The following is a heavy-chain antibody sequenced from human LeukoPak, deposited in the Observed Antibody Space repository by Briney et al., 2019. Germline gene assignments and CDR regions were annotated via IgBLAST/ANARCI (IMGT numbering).Heavy chain of an antibody. CDR2: ISSSSSYI. Sequence: PGGTLRLSCAASGFTFSSYGMSWVRQAPGKGLEWVSSISSSSSYIYYADSVKGRFTISRDNAKNSLYLQMNSLRAEDTAVYYCARSYSSPDYFDYWGQGTLVTVSS. CDR3: ARSYSSPDYFDY. J-gene: IGHJ4*02. D-gene: IGHD6-13*01. CDR1: GFTFSSYG. V-gene: IGHV3-21*01.